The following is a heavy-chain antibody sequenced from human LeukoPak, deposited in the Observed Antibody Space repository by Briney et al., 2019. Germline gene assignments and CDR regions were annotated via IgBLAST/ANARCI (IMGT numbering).Heavy chain of an antibody. CDR2: ISSSSSYI. CDR3: ARDLNYLYGMDV. D-gene: IGHD4-11*01. J-gene: IGHJ6*02. CDR1: GFTFSSYS. V-gene: IGHV3-21*01. Sequence: GGSLRLSCAASGFTFSSYSMNWVRQAPGKGLEWVSSISSSSSYIYYADSVKGRFTISRDNSKNTLYLQMNSLRADDTAVFYCARDLNYLYGMDVWGQGTTVTVSS.